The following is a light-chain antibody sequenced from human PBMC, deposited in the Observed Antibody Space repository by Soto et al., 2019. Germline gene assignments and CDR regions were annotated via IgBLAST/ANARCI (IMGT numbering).Light chain of an antibody. CDR2: ENN. Sequence: QSVLTQPPSVSAAPGQKVTISCSGSSSNIGNNYVSWYQQLPGTAPKLLIYENNKRPSGIPGRFSGSKSGTSATLGITGLQTGDEADYYCGTGDSSLSAGVFGTGTNVTV. J-gene: IGLJ1*01. V-gene: IGLV1-51*02. CDR1: SSNIGNNY. CDR3: GTGDSSLSAGV.